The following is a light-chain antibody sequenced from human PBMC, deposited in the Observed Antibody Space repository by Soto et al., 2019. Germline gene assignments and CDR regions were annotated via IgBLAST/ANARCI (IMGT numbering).Light chain of an antibody. CDR1: QALSNY. CDR2: SAS. CDR3: QQLSRYPLT. V-gene: IGKV1-9*01. Sequence: DIQLTQSPSVLSASVGDTVTITCRASQALSNYLAWYQQKPGKAPDLLIYSASTLQSGVPSRFSGSGSETEFSLTIRALQPEDFATYFCQQLSRYPLTFCGWTKVDIK. J-gene: IGKJ4*01.